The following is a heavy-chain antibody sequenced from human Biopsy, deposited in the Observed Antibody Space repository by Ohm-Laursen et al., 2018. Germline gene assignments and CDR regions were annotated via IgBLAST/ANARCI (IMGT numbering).Heavy chain of an antibody. D-gene: IGHD3-22*01. CDR3: ARDSSGHYDSSGSDY. CDR2: ISSDGTKE. CDR1: GFGVNTYG. J-gene: IGHJ4*02. V-gene: IGHV3-30*03. Sequence: SLRLSCAASGFGVNTYGMHWVRQGPGKGLEWVSVISSDGTKELYADSVKGRFTISRDDTKNSLYLEMNSLRAEDTAVYYCARDSSGHYDSSGSDYWGQGTLVTVSS.